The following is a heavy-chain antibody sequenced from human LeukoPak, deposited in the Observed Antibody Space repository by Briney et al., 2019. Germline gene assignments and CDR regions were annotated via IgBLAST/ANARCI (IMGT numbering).Heavy chain of an antibody. CDR1: GGSISSTRYY. Sequence: SETLSLTCTVSGGSISSTRYYWGWLRQPPGKGLEWIGTIFYTGSAYYNPSLTSRVTISVDTSKNQFSLKLSSVTAADTAVYYCVRDLGGRSGHWGQGTLVTVSS. CDR2: IFYTGSA. V-gene: IGHV4-39*02. J-gene: IGHJ4*02. D-gene: IGHD1-26*01. CDR3: VRDLGGRSGH.